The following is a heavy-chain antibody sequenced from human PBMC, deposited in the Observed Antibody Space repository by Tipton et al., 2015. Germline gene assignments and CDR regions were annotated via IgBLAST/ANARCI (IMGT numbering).Heavy chain of an antibody. CDR1: GFTFSSYW. J-gene: IGHJ4*02. CDR2: IKEDGSEK. D-gene: IGHD5-18*01. Sequence: LRLSCAASGFTFSSYWMSWVRQAPGKGLEWVANIKEDGSEKYYVDSVRGRFTISRDNAKNSLDLQMNSLRAEDTAVYYCARVRGYRPFDYWGQGTLVTVSS. V-gene: IGHV3-7*01. CDR3: ARVRGYRPFDY.